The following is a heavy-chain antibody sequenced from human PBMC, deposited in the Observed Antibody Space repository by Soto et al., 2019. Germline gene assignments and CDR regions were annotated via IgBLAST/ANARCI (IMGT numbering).Heavy chain of an antibody. CDR2: INAGNGNT. Sequence: GASVKVSCKASGYTFTSYAMHWVRQAPGQRLEWMGWINAGNGNTKYPQKFQGRVTITRDTSASTAYMELSSLRSEDTAVYYCARGFPKGPLSSWGQGTMVTVSS. CDR3: ARGFPKGPLSS. D-gene: IGHD6-13*01. V-gene: IGHV1-3*01. J-gene: IGHJ3*01. CDR1: GYTFTSYA.